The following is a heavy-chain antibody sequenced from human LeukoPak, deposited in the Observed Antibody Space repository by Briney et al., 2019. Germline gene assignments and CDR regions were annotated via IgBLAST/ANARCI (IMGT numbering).Heavy chain of an antibody. CDR1: GFTFSDYY. V-gene: IGHV3-11*01. J-gene: IGHJ6*03. CDR3: ARDYMVRIKKGCMDV. Sequence: KPGGSLSLSCAASGFTFSDYYMSWIRQAPGKGLEGVSYISSSGSTIYYADSVKGRFTISRDNAKNSLYLQMNSLRAEDTAVYYCARDYMVRIKKGCMDVWGKGTTVTVSS. CDR2: ISSSGSTI. D-gene: IGHD4/OR15-4a*01.